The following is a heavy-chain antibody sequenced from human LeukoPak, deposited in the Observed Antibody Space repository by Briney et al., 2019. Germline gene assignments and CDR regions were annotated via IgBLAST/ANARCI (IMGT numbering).Heavy chain of an antibody. Sequence: GASVKVSCKASGYTFTGYYMHWVRQAPGQGLEWMGWINPNSGGTNYAQKFQGRVTMTRNTSISTAYMELSSLRSEDTAVYYCARGPREGSGNSYFQHWGQGTLATVSS. CDR2: INPNSGGT. J-gene: IGHJ1*01. CDR3: ARGPREGSGNSYFQH. D-gene: IGHD3-10*01. V-gene: IGHV1-2*02. CDR1: GYTFTGYY.